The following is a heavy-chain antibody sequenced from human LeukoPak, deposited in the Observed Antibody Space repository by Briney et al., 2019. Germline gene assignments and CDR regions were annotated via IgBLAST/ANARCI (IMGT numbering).Heavy chain of an antibody. J-gene: IGHJ4*02. CDR1: GVSISNYY. Sequence: SETLSLTCTVSGVSISNYYWSWIRQPAGKGLEWIGRIYAGRNTDHNPSLKSRVTMSLDSSKNQFSPRLTSVTAADTAVYYCAREHKDYDGDGYYYGYWGQGTLVTVSS. V-gene: IGHV4-4*07. CDR3: AREHKDYDGDGYYYGY. D-gene: IGHD2-21*02. CDR2: IYAGRNT.